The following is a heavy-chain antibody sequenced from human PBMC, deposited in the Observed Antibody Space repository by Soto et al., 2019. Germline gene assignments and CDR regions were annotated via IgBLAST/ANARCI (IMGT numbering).Heavy chain of an antibody. J-gene: IGHJ5*02. Sequence: QVQLQQWGAGLLKPSETLSLTCAVYGGSFSGYYWSWIRQPPGKGLEWIGEINHSGSTNYNPSLKSRVTISVDTSKNQFSLKLSSVTAADTAVYYCARITRIAGCLRSRTSCRNWFDPWGQGTLVTVSS. CDR1: GGSFSGYY. CDR2: INHSGST. D-gene: IGHD2-2*01. CDR3: ARITRIAGCLRSRTSCRNWFDP. V-gene: IGHV4-34*01.